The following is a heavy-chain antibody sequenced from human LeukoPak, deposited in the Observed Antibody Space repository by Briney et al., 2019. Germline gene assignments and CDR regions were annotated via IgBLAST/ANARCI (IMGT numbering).Heavy chain of an antibody. V-gene: IGHV4-38-2*02. CDR3: ARDNYGSGSYSDY. J-gene: IGHJ4*02. CDR2: IYHSGST. D-gene: IGHD3-10*01. CDR1: GYSISSGYY. Sequence: SETLSLTCTVSGYSISSGYYWGWIRQPPGKGLEWIGSIYHSGSTYYNPSLKSRVTISVDTSKNQFSLKLSSVTAADTAVYYCARDNYGSGSYSDYWGQGTLITVSS.